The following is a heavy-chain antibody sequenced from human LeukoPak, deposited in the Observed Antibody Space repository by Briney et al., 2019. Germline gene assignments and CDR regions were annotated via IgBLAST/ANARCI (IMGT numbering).Heavy chain of an antibody. CDR1: GYTFTGYY. V-gene: IGHV1-2*02. CDR3: AREAYYDILTGTFNWFDP. CDR2: INPNSGGT. D-gene: IGHD3-9*01. J-gene: IGHJ5*02. Sequence: GASVKVSCKASGYTFTGYYMHWVRQAPGQGLEWMGWINPNSGGTNYAQKFQGRVTMTRDTSISTAYMELSRLRSDDTAVYYCAREAYYDILTGTFNWFDPWGQGTLVTVSS.